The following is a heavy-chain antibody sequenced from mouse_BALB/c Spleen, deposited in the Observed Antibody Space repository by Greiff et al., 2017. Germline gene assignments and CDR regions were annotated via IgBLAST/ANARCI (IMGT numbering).Heavy chain of an antibody. D-gene: IGHD2-3*01. Sequence: EVKLVESGPGLVKPSQSLSLTCSVTGYSITSGYYWNWIRQFPGNKLEWMGYISYDGSNNYNPSLKNRISITRDTSKNQFFLKLNSVTTEDTATYYCARRYDGYLYFDYWGQGTTLTVSS. CDR1: GYSITSGYY. J-gene: IGHJ2*01. CDR2: ISYDGSN. V-gene: IGHV3-6*02. CDR3: ARRYDGYLYFDY.